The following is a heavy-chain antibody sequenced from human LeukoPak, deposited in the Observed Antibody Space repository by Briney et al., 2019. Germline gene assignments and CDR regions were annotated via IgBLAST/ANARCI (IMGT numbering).Heavy chain of an antibody. Sequence: SETLSLTCTVSGGSISSSSYSWGWIRQPPGKGLEWIGNIYYSGSTYYNPSLKSRVTISLDTSKNQFSLKLSSVTAADTAVYYCASVRRGFGESSKYYAYYYMGVWGKGATVTISS. J-gene: IGHJ6*03. D-gene: IGHD3-10*01. CDR2: IYYSGST. V-gene: IGHV4-39*01. CDR1: GGSISSSSYS. CDR3: ASVRRGFGESSKYYAYYYMGV.